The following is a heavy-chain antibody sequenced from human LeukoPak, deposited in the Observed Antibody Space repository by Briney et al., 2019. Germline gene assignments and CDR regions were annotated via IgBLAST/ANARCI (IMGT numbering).Heavy chain of an antibody. CDR2: INSDGSST. Sequence: GGSLGLSCAASGFTFSNYWMHWVRQAPGKGLVWVSRINSDGSSTTSADSVKGRFTISRDNAKNTLYLQMNSLRAEDTAVYYCAKGGATVIDYWGQGTLVTVSS. CDR3: AKGGATVIDY. J-gene: IGHJ4*02. CDR1: GFTFSNYW. V-gene: IGHV3-74*01. D-gene: IGHD4-17*01.